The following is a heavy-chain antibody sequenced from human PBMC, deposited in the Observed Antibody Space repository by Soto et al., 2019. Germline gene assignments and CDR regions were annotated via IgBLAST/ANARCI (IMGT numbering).Heavy chain of an antibody. D-gene: IGHD2-15*01. Sequence: SVKVSCKASGYSFTIYGITWVRQAPVQGLEWMGWISTYDGNTNYAQNFQGRVSMARDTSTSTAYMELRSLRSDDTAVYYCARDRGRSCIGGICPFDYWGQGTLVTVSS. CDR1: GYSFTIYG. J-gene: IGHJ4*02. CDR3: ARDRGRSCIGGICPFDY. V-gene: IGHV1-18*01. CDR2: ISTYDGNT.